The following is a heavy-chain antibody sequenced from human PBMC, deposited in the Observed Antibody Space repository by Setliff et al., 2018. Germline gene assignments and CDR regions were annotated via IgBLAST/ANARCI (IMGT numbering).Heavy chain of an antibody. J-gene: IGHJ3*02. CDR3: ARDPLGEIAVAGHDAFDI. Sequence: PSETLSLTCAVYGGPFSGYYWGWIRQPPGKGLEWIGSIYYSGSTYYNPSLKSRVTISVDTSKNQFSLKLSSVTAADKAVYYCARDPLGEIAVAGHDAFDIWGQGTMVTVS. CDR1: GGPFSGYY. D-gene: IGHD6-19*01. V-gene: IGHV4-34*01. CDR2: IYYSGST.